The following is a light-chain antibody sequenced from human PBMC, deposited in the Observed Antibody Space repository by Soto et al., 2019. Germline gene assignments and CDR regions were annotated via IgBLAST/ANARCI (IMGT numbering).Light chain of an antibody. CDR1: QSVSSF. V-gene: IGKV3-11*01. CDR2: DAS. J-gene: IGKJ5*01. Sequence: EIVLTQSPATLTLSPGERATLSCRASQSVSSFLAWYQQKPGEAPRLLIYDASNRATGIPARFSGIGSGTDFTLTISSLEPEDFAVYYCHQRSNWPQTFGQGTRLEIK. CDR3: HQRSNWPQT.